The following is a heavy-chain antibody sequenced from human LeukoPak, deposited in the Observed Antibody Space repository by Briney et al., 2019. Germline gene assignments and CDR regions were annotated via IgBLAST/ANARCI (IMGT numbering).Heavy chain of an antibody. J-gene: IGHJ4*02. CDR2: IYSGGST. CDR3: AITTYY. CDR1: GFTFSSYA. Sequence: QTGGSLRLSCAASGFTFSSYAMSWVRQAPGKGLEWVSVIYSGGSTYYADSVKGRFTISRDNSKNTLYLQMNSLRAEDTAVYYCAITTYYWGQGTLVTVSS. V-gene: IGHV3-53*01. D-gene: IGHD4-11*01.